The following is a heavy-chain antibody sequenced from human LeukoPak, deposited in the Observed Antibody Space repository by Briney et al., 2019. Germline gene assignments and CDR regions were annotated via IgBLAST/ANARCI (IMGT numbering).Heavy chain of an antibody. V-gene: IGHV1-69*01. J-gene: IGHJ4*02. CDR2: IIPIFGTA. Sequence: SVKVSCKASGGTFSSYAISWVRQAPGQGLEWMGGIIPIFGTANYAQKFQGRVTITADESTSTAYMELSSLRSEDTAVYYGARCLGGSCYLFDYWGQGTLVTVSS. CDR3: ARCLGGSCYLFDY. CDR1: GGTFSSYA. D-gene: IGHD2-15*01.